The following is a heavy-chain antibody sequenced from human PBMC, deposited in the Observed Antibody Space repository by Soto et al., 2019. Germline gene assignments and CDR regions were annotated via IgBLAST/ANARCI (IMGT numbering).Heavy chain of an antibody. CDR1: GYSISSGYY. CDR2: ISGSGGST. CDR3: AKEGPMSYCSSTSCGFGYYYGMDV. D-gene: IGHD2-2*01. V-gene: IGHV3-23*01. J-gene: IGHJ6*02. Sequence: QPSETLSLTCAVSGYSISSGYYWGWVRQPPGKGLEWVSAISGSGGSTYYADSVKGRFTISRDNSKNTLYLQMNSLRAEDTAVYYCAKEGPMSYCSSTSCGFGYYYGMDVWGQGTTVTVSS.